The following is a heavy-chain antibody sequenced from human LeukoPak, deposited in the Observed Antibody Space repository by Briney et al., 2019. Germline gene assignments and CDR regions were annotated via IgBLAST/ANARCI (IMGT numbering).Heavy chain of an antibody. D-gene: IGHD3-10*01. CDR3: ARGRYGSPFDY. CDR1: GGSISNYY. J-gene: IGHJ4*02. V-gene: IGHV4-59*01. CDR2: AYYGGSS. Sequence: SETLSLTCRISGGSISNYYWSWIRQSPGKGLEWIGFAYYGGSSNYNPSLKSRVTISVDTSKNQFSLKLSSVTAADTAVYYCARGRYGSPFDYWGQGTLVTVSS.